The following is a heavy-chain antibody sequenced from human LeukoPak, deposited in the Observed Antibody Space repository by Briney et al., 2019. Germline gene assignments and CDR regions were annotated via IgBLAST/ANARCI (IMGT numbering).Heavy chain of an antibody. J-gene: IGHJ6*03. CDR1: GFTFSSYS. Sequence: PGGSLRLSCAASGFTFSSYSMNWVRQAPGKGLEWVSSISSSSSYIYYADSVKGRFTISRDNAKNSLYLQMNSLRAEDTAVYYCARDQFRSTDYYYYYMDVWGKGTTVTVSS. CDR3: ARDQFRSTDYYYYYMDV. D-gene: IGHD2-2*01. CDR2: ISSSSSYI. V-gene: IGHV3-21*01.